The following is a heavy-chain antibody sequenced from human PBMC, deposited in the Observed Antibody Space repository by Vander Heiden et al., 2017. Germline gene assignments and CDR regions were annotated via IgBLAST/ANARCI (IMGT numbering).Heavy chain of an antibody. CDR2: ISGSGIST. CDR1: GFTFSSYA. J-gene: IGHJ4*02. Sequence: EVQLLESGGGLVQPGGSLRLSCTDSGFTFSSYAMSWVRLAPGKGLEWVSTISGSGISTYYADSGKGRFAISRDNSNNTLYLQMNSLRVEDTAIYYCARDMRGGGPGTLVTVSS. CDR3: ARDMRG. V-gene: IGHV3-23*01. D-gene: IGHD2-2*01.